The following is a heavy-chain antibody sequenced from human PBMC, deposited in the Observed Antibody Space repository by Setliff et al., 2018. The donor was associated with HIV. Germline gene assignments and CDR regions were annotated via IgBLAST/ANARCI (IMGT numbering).Heavy chain of an antibody. D-gene: IGHD5-18*01. V-gene: IGHV1-18*01. J-gene: IGHJ6*03. Sequence: ASVKVSCKASGYTFTSYGISWVRQAPGQGLEWMGWITPFNGNTNYAQKLQGRVTMTTDTSTSTAYMELRSLRSDDTAVYYCARREDSYGLDPIYYYYYYMDVWGKGTTVTVSS. CDR1: GYTFTSYG. CDR3: ARREDSYGLDPIYYYYYYMDV. CDR2: ITPFNGNT.